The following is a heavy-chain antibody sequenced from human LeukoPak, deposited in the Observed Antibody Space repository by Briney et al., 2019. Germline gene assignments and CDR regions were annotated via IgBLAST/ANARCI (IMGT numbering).Heavy chain of an antibody. Sequence: GGSLRLSCAASGFIVSTHYMSWVRQAPGKGLEWVSVIYSGGSTYYADSVKGRFTISRDNSKNTLYLQMNSLRAEDTALYYCARPASRGVGRYFDLWGRGSLVTVSS. J-gene: IGHJ2*01. CDR2: IYSGGST. CDR1: GFIVSTHY. D-gene: IGHD3-10*01. V-gene: IGHV3-53*01. CDR3: ARPASRGVGRYFDL.